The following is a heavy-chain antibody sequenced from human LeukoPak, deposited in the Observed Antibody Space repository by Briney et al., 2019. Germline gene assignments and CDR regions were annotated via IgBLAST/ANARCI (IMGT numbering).Heavy chain of an antibody. CDR2: IYYSGST. Sequence: KASETLSLTCTVSGGSISSYYWSWIRQPPGKGLEWIGSIYYSGSTYYNPSLKSRVTISVDTSKNQFSLKLSSVTAADTAVYYCARAIYSMDAFDIWGQGTMVTVSS. CDR3: ARAIYSMDAFDI. D-gene: IGHD4-11*01. J-gene: IGHJ3*02. CDR1: GGSISSYY. V-gene: IGHV4-39*07.